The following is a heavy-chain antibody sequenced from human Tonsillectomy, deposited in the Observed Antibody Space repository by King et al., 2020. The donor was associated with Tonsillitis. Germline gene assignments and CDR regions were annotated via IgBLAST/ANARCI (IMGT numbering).Heavy chain of an antibody. CDR3: ARGRGWWLLLWFGEPRNWFDP. J-gene: IGHJ5*02. V-gene: IGHV4-34*01. CDR1: GGSFSGYY. D-gene: IGHD3-10*01. Sequence: VQLQQWGAGLLKPSETLSLTCAVYGGSFSGYYWSWIRQPPGKGLEWIGEINHSGSTNYNPSLKSRVTISVDTSKNQFSLKLSSVTAADTAVYYCARGRGWWLLLWFGEPRNWFDPWGQGTLVTVSS. CDR2: INHSGST.